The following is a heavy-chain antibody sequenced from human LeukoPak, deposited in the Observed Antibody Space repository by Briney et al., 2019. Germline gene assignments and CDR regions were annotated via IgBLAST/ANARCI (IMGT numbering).Heavy chain of an antibody. D-gene: IGHD5-18*01. V-gene: IGHV4-34*01. CDR3: AFRPRYSDYY. Sequence: SETLSLTCAVYGGPFSGYYWSWIRQPPGEGLEWIGEINHSEISNYNPPLASRVTMSLDTSKNQMSLRLDSVTAADSAIYYCAFRPRYSDYYWGQGTLVTVSS. CDR2: INHSEIS. CDR1: GGPFSGYY. J-gene: IGHJ4*02.